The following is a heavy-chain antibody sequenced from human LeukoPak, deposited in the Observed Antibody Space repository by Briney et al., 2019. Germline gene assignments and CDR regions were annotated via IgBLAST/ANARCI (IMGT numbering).Heavy chain of an antibody. D-gene: IGHD3-3*01. J-gene: IGHJ6*03. CDR2: IIPIFGTA. CDR1: GGTFSSYA. Sequence: ASVKVSCKASGGTFSSYAISWVRQALGQGLEWMGGIIPIFGTANYAQKFQGRVTITTDESTSTAYMELSSLRSEDTAVYYCARGRYYDFWSGPKHYYYYYMDVWGKGTTVTVSS. V-gene: IGHV1-69*05. CDR3: ARGRYYDFWSGPKHYYYYYMDV.